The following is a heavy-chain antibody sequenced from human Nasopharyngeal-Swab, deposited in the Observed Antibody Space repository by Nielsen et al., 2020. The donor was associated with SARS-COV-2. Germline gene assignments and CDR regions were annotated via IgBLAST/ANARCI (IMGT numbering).Heavy chain of an antibody. J-gene: IGHJ4*02. CDR2: ISGSGGST. CDR1: GFTFSSNA. D-gene: IGHD3-10*01. CDR3: AKVRPDGSGSYTYYFDY. V-gene: IGHV3-23*01. Sequence: GGSLRLSCAASGFTFSSNAMSWVRQAPGKGLEWVSAISGSGGSTYYADSVKGRFTISRDNSKNTLYLQMNSLRAEDTAVYYCAKVRPDGSGSYTYYFDYWGQGTLVTVSS.